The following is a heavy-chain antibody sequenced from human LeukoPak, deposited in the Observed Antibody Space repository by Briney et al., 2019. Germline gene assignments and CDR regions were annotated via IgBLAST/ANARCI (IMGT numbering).Heavy chain of an antibody. D-gene: IGHD5-24*01. V-gene: IGHV3-23*01. Sequence: GGSLRLSCVASGFTFSSYAMGWVRQAPGKRPEWVSSLTDSGGTTYYVDSVKGRFTISRDNSRNTLYLHMNSLRAEDTAMYYCAKKRDAFDIWGQGTVVAVSS. CDR3: AKKRDAFDI. J-gene: IGHJ3*02. CDR1: GFTFSSYA. CDR2: LTDSGGTT.